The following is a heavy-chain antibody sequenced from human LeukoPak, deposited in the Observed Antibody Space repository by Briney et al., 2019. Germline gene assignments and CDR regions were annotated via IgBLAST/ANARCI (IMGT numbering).Heavy chain of an antibody. CDR3: ARESMGFCSSTSCYAGYAFDI. V-gene: IGHV1-8*01. J-gene: IGHJ3*02. Sequence: ASVKVSCKASGYTFTSYDINWVRQATGQGLEWMGWMNPNSGNTGYAQKFQGRVTMTRNTSISTAYMELSSLRSEDTAVYYCARESMGFCSSTSCYAGYAFDIWGQGTMVTVSS. CDR1: GYTFTSYD. D-gene: IGHD2-2*01. CDR2: MNPNSGNT.